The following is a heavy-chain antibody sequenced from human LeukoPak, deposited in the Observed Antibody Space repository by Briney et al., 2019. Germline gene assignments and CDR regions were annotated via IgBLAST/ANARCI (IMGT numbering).Heavy chain of an antibody. CDR1: GFTFSSYA. V-gene: IGHV3-23*01. D-gene: IGHD3-22*01. Sequence: GGSLRLSCAASGFTFSSYAMSWVRQAPGKGLEWVSAISGSGGSTYYADSVKGRFTISRDNSKNTLYLQMNSLRAEDTAVYHCASPGHYYDSSGYYNYWGQGTLVTVSS. CDR3: ASPGHYYDSSGYYNY. J-gene: IGHJ4*02. CDR2: ISGSGGST.